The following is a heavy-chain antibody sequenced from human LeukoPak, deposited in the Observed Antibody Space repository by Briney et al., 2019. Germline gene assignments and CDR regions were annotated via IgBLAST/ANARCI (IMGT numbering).Heavy chain of an antibody. D-gene: IGHD6-13*01. V-gene: IGHV4-59*01. CDR2: IYYSGST. CDR1: GGSISSYY. CDR3: ATGSSSWYPDYYYYYMDV. Sequence: PSETLSLTCTVSGGSISSYYWSWIRQPPGKGLEWIGYIYYSGSTNYNPSLKSRVTISVDTSKNQFSLKLSSVTAADTAVYYCATGSSSWYPDYYYYYMDVWGKGTTVTVSS. J-gene: IGHJ6*03.